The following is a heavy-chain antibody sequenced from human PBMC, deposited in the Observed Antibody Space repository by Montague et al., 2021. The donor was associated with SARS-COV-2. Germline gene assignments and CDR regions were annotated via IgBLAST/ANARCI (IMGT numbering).Heavy chain of an antibody. J-gene: IGHJ6*02. CDR1: GGSITSFY. V-gene: IGHV4-59*12. CDR2: IFPRGSA. Sequence: SETLSLTCTVSGGSITSFYWSWIRQSPGEGLEWIGDIFPRGSANYNPALRSRVTISVDTSQNLISLQMRSVTAGDTAVYYCARERRPTHGFLEWGVRRYYRYYYAMDVWGQGTTVIVSS. D-gene: IGHD3-3*01. CDR3: ARERRPTHGFLEWGVRRYYRYYYAMDV.